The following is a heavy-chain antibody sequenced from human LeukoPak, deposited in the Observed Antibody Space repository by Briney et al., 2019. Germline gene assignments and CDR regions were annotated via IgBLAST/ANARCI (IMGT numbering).Heavy chain of an antibody. CDR1: GFTFSSYW. D-gene: IGHD2-2*01. CDR3: ARAGPYQLPPRPVDY. J-gene: IGHJ4*02. V-gene: IGHV3-7*01. Sequence: GGSLRLSCAASGFTFSSYWMSWVRQAPGKGLEWVANINQDGSGEYYVDSVKGRFTISRDNAKNSLFLQMNSLRAEDMAIYYCARAGPYQLPPRPVDYWGQGTLVTVSS. CDR2: INQDGSGE.